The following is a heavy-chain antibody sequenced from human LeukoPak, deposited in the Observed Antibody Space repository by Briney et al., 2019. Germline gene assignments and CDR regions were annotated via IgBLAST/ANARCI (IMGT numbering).Heavy chain of an antibody. CDR3: ATTVRGILSVYMDV. Sequence: GGSLRLSCEVSGFSVRTRYMTWVRQAPGKGLEWVAVISYDGSNKYYADSVKGRFTISRDNSKNTLYLQMNSLRAEDTAVYYCATTVRGILSVYMDVWGKGTTVTVSS. V-gene: IGHV3-30*03. D-gene: IGHD3-10*01. CDR1: GFSVRTRY. J-gene: IGHJ6*03. CDR2: ISYDGSNK.